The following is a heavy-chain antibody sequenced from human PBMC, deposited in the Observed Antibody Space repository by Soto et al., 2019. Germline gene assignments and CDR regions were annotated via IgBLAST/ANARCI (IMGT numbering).Heavy chain of an antibody. Sequence: QVQLQESGPGLVKPSQTLSLTCTVSGGSIGSGGYYWSWIRQHPGKGLEWIGYIYYSGSTYYNPSLKSRVTISVDTSKNQFSLKLSSVTAADTAVYYCARGNDFWSGSPWFDPWGQGTLVTVSS. CDR2: IYYSGST. CDR3: ARGNDFWSGSPWFDP. V-gene: IGHV4-31*03. J-gene: IGHJ5*02. CDR1: GGSIGSGGYY. D-gene: IGHD3-3*01.